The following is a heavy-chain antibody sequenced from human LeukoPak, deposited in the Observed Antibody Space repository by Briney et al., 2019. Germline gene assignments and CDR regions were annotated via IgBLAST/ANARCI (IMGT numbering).Heavy chain of an antibody. CDR1: GFTLSGYW. CDR2: ISIDGGRT. J-gene: IGHJ6*03. D-gene: IGHD6-25*01. V-gene: IGHV3-23*01. Sequence: GGSLRLSCAASGFTLSGYWMSWVRQAPGKGPEWVSTISIDGGRTYYADSVKGRFTVSRDTSKNTLYLQMNSLRAEDTAVYYCARKGIGSSRYQNMDVWGKGTTVTVSS. CDR3: ARKGIGSSRYQNMDV.